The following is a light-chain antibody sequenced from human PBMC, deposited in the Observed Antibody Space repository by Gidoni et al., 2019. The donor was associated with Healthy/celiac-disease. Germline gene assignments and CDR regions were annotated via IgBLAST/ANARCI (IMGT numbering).Light chain of an antibody. CDR3: AAADDSLNDRVV. J-gene: IGLJ2*01. CDR1: SSHIGSNT. V-gene: IGLV1-44*01. CDR2: SNN. Sequence: QSVLSPPPSVSGTPGQRVTISCSGGSSHIGSNTANWYQQHPGTAPNPLIYSNNQRPSGVPDRFSGAKSGTTAALAISGLQSEEDADYYCAAADDSLNDRVVFGGGTKLTVL.